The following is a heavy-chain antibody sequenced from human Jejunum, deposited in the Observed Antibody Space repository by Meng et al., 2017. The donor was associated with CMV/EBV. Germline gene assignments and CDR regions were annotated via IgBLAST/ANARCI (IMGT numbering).Heavy chain of an antibody. V-gene: IGHV4-59*01. J-gene: IGHJ5*02. CDR1: GGSISSYF. CDR3: ARDSTLYSNFNWFDP. D-gene: IGHD4-11*01. Sequence: GGSISSYFWSWIRQPPGKGLEWIGYIYYTGSANYNPSLKSRVTISVDTSKNQFSLKLSSVTAADTAIYYCARDSTLYSNFNWFDPWGQGTQVTVSS. CDR2: IYYTGSA.